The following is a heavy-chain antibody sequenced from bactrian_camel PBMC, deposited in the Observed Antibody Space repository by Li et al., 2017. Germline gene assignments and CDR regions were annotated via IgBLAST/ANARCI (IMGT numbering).Heavy chain of an antibody. V-gene: IGHV3S10*01. Sequence: QLVESGGGSAQAGGSLRLSCLASGYNNSVCMGWFRQAPGKEREGVAAIYRYGGTVYTDSVKGRFTISKDDAENTLYLQMNKLKPEDTAMYYCAADAQGSDCSGGLSRAPYEYWGQGTQVTVS. CDR1: GYNNSVC. CDR2: IYRYGGT. J-gene: IGHJ4*01. D-gene: IGHD2*01. CDR3: AADAQGSDCSGGLSRAPYEY.